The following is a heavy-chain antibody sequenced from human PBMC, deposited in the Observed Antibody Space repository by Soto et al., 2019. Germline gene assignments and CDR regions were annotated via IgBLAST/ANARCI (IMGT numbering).Heavy chain of an antibody. V-gene: IGHV4-39*01. CDR1: GGSISSSSYY. D-gene: IGHD4-17*01. Sequence: SETLSLPCTVSGGSISSSSYYWGWIRQPPGKGLEWIGSIYYSGSTYYNPSLKSRVTISVDTSKNQFSLKLSSVTAADTAVYYCARAYGDYGYYYYGMDVWGQGTTVT. CDR3: ARAYGDYGYYYYGMDV. J-gene: IGHJ6*02. CDR2: IYYSGST.